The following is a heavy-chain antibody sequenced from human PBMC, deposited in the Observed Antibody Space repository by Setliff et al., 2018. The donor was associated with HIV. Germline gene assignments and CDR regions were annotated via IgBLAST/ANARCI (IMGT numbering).Heavy chain of an antibody. CDR1: GGSISHSH. D-gene: IGHD1-26*01. CDR3: ATYWGGEGGRGY. CDR2: VWDNGTT. Sequence: SETLSLTCTVSGGSISHSHWSWIRQPPGKGLEWIGYVWDNGTTKYNPPLESRVTISLHTSKNQFSLKLSSVTAADTAVYYCATYWGGEGGRGYWGQGTLVTVSS. J-gene: IGHJ4*02. V-gene: IGHV4-59*01.